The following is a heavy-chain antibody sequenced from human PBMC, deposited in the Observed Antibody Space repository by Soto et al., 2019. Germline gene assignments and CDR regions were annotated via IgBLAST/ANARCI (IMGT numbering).Heavy chain of an antibody. V-gene: IGHV1-18*01. CDR1: GYTFTSYG. Sequence: ASVKVSCKASGYTFTSYGISWVRQAPGQGLEWMGWISAYNGNTNYAQKLQGRVTMTTDTSTSTAYMELRSLRSDDTAVYYCARDLPRKTIVVVPAAMLYYGMDVWGQGTTVTVSS. CDR3: ARDLPRKTIVVVPAAMLYYGMDV. D-gene: IGHD2-2*01. CDR2: ISAYNGNT. J-gene: IGHJ6*02.